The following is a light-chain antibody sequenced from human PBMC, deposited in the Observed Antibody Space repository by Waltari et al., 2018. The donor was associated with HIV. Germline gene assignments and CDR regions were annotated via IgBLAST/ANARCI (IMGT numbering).Light chain of an antibody. CDR2: HGT. Sequence: QSALTQPRSVSGSPGQSVTISCTGTSSDVGVYNSVSWYQQHPGKAPKLMIYHGTKRPSGVPDRFAGSKSGNTASLTISGLQAEEEADYYCCSYAGIYTFLFGGGTKLTVL. CDR3: CSYAGIYTFL. V-gene: IGLV2-11*01. CDR1: SSDVGVYNS. J-gene: IGLJ2*01.